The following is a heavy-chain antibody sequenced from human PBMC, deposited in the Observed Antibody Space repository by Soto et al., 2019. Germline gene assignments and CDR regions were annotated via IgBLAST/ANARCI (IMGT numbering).Heavy chain of an antibody. CDR2: INAGNGNT. CDR1: GYTFTGYA. Sequence: GASVKVSCKASGYTFTGYAMHWVRQAPGQRLEWMGWINAGNGNTKYSQKFQGRVTITRDTSASTAYMELSSLRSEDTGVYYCARDFRTGYNWFDPWGQGTLVTVSS. D-gene: IGHD1-1*01. V-gene: IGHV1-3*01. CDR3: ARDFRTGYNWFDP. J-gene: IGHJ5*01.